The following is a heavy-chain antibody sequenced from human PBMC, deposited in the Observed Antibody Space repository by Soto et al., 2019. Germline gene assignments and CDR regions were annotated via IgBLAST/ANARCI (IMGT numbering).Heavy chain of an antibody. CDR2: INAGNGNT. CDR1: GYTFTSYA. CDR3: ARYSGSYYYYYGMDV. V-gene: IGHV1-3*01. Sequence: ASVKVSFKASGYTFTSYAMHWVRQAPGQRLEWMGWINAGNGNTKYSQKFQGRVTITRDTSASTAYMELSSLRSEDTAVYYCARYSGSYYYYYGMDVWGQGTTDTFSS. D-gene: IGHD1-26*01. J-gene: IGHJ6*02.